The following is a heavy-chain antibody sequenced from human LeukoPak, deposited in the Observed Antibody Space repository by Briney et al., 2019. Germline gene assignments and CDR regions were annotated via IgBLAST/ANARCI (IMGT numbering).Heavy chain of an antibody. J-gene: IGHJ5*02. CDR3: ATGKSLRFLEWLT. Sequence: ASVKLSCKVSGYTLTALSMHWGRQAPGQGLEWMGGFDPEDGETIYAQKFQGRVTMTEDTSTDTAYMELSSLISEDTAVYYCATGKSLRFLEWLTWGQGTLVTVSS. V-gene: IGHV1-24*01. CDR2: FDPEDGET. CDR1: GYTLTALS. D-gene: IGHD3-3*01.